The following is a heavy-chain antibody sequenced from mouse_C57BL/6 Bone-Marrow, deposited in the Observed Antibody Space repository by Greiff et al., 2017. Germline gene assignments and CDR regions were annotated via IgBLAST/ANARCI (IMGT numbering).Heavy chain of an antibody. D-gene: IGHD2-12*01. CDR1: GFTFNDYY. V-gene: IGHV5-12*01. CDR2: ISNGGGST. CDR3: ARQRTCYSDWYFDV. Sequence: EVQLVESGGGLVQPGGSLKLSCAASGFTFNDYYMYWVRQTPEKRLEWVAYISNGGGSTYYPDTVKGRFTISRDNAKNTLYLQMSRLKSEDTAMYYCARQRTCYSDWYFDVWGTGTTVTVSS. J-gene: IGHJ1*03.